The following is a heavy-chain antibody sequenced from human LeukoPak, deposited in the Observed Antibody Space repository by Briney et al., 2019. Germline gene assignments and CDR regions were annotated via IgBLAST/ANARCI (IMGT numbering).Heavy chain of an antibody. CDR3: AKHCGDSSCYSGFDF. J-gene: IGHJ4*02. CDR1: GFTFSSYV. D-gene: IGHD2-15*01. CDR2: ISGSGGNT. V-gene: IGHV3-23*01. Sequence: GGSLRLSCAASGFTFSSYVMSWVRQAPGKGLEWVSAISGSGGNTYYADSMKGRLTISRDNSKNTLYLQMNSLRDADTAVYYCAKHCGDSSCYSGFDFWGQGTLVTVSS.